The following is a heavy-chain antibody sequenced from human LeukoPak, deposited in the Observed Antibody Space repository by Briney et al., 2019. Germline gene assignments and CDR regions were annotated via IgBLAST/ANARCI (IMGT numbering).Heavy chain of an antibody. V-gene: IGHV5-51*01. CDR3: ARVQLERIDAFDI. CDR1: GYSFTSYW. D-gene: IGHD1-1*01. J-gene: IGHJ3*02. Sequence: GESLKISCKGSGYSFTSYWIGWVRQMPGKGLEWMGIIYPGDSDTRYSPSFQGQVTISADKSISTAYLQWSSLKASDTAMYYCARVQLERIDAFDIWGQGTMVTVSS. CDR2: IYPGDSDT.